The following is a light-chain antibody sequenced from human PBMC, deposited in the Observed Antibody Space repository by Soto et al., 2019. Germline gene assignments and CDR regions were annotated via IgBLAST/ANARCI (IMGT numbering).Light chain of an antibody. J-gene: IGKJ3*01. Sequence: MAQARSTRWASVGERVTITCRASQSVGSNLAWYQQKPGQAPRLLIYGASTRATGIPARFSGSGSGTEFTLTISSLQSEDFAVYYCQQYNTWPPETFGPGTKVDIK. V-gene: IGKV3-15*01. CDR1: QSVGSN. CDR3: QQYNTWPPET. CDR2: GAS.